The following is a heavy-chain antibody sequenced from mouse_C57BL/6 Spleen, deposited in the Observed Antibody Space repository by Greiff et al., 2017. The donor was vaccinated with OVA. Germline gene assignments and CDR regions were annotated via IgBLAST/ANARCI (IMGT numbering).Heavy chain of an antibody. CDR2: IYPGSGNT. D-gene: IGHD2-1*01. J-gene: IGHJ4*01. CDR3: AREIYDCNYYAMDY. V-gene: IGHV1-66*01. Sequence: QVQLQQSGPELVKPGASVKISCKASGYSFTSYYIHWVKQRPGQGLEWIGWIYPGSGNTKYNEKFKGKATLTADTSSSTAYMQLSSLTSEDSAVYYCAREIYDCNYYAMDYWGQGTSVTVSS. CDR1: GYSFTSYY.